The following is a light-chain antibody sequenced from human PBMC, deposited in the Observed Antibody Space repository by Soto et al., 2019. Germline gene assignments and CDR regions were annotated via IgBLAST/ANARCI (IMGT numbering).Light chain of an antibody. CDR2: EVS. Sequence: SALTQPPSASGSPGQSVTISCTGTSSDVGGYNYVSWYQQHPGKAPKLMIYEVSKRPSGVPDRFSGSKSGNTASLTASGLQAEDEADYYCSSYAGSNNFVFGTGTKLTVL. CDR1: SSDVGGYNY. V-gene: IGLV2-8*01. CDR3: SSYAGSNNFV. J-gene: IGLJ1*01.